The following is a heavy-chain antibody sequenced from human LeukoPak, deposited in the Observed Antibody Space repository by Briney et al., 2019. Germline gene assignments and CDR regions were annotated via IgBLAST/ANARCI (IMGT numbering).Heavy chain of an antibody. CDR1: GGSISTISYY. Sequence: SETLSLTCSVSGGSISTISYYWGWVRQPPGKGLEWIGSIYYTGSTYFNPSLKSRVTVSIDTSKNQFSLKLSSVTAADTAVYYCARRGGSYRYFDYWGQGALVTVSS. D-gene: IGHD1-26*01. V-gene: IGHV4-39*01. J-gene: IGHJ4*02. CDR2: IYYTGST. CDR3: ARRGGSYRYFDY.